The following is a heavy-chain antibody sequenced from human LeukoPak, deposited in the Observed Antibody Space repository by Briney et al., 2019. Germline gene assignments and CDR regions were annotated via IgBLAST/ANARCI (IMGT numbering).Heavy chain of an antibody. Sequence: ASVKVSCKASGYTFTSYAMHWVRQAPGQRLEWMGWINAGNGNTKYSQKFQGRVTITRDTSASTAYMELSSLRSEDTAVYYCARDYYGSGSYYSAYWGQGTLVTVPP. CDR2: INAGNGNT. J-gene: IGHJ4*02. CDR3: ARDYYGSGSYYSAY. CDR1: GYTFTSYA. V-gene: IGHV1-3*01. D-gene: IGHD3-10*01.